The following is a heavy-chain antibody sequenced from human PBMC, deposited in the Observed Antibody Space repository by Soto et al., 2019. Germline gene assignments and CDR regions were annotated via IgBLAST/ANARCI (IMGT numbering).Heavy chain of an antibody. J-gene: IGHJ4*02. Sequence: SETLSLTCTVSGGSISSSSYYWGWIRQPPGKGLEWIGSIYYSGSTYYNPSLKSRVTISVDTSKNQFSLKLSSVTAADTAVYYCARQGYYYSYGLWGFLYYFDYWGQGTLVTVSS. CDR3: ARQGYYYSYGLWGFLYYFDY. CDR1: GGSISSSSYY. D-gene: IGHD5-18*01. CDR2: IYYSGST. V-gene: IGHV4-39*01.